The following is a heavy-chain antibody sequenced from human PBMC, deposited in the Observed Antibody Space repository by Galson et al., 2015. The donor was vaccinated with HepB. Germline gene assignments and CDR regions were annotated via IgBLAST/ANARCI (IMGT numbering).Heavy chain of an antibody. CDR2: MNPNSGNT. J-gene: IGHJ4*02. V-gene: IGHV1-8*01. CDR3: ARAIRDGWYFFDY. D-gene: IGHD6-19*01. CDR1: GYTFTSYD. Sequence: SVKVSCKASGYTFTSYDINWVRQATGQGLEWMGWMNPNSGNTGYAQKFQGRVTMTRNTSISTAYMELSSLRSEDTAVYYCARAIRDGWYFFDYWGQGTLVTVSS.